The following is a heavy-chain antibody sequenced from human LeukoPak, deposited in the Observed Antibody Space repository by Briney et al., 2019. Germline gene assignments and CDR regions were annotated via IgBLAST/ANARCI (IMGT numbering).Heavy chain of an antibody. D-gene: IGHD6-6*01. Sequence: SETLSLTCTVSGGSIRNYYWSWIRQPPGKGLEWIGYIYYSGSTNYNPSLKSRVTISVDTSKNQFSLKLSSVTAADTAVYYCARDPSSSSEPYYFDYWGQGTLVTVSS. CDR3: ARDPSSSSEPYYFDY. V-gene: IGHV4-59*01. CDR2: IYYSGST. J-gene: IGHJ4*02. CDR1: GGSIRNYY.